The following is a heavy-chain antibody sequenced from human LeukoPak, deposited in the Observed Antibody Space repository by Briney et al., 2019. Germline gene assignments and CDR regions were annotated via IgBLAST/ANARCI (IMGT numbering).Heavy chain of an antibody. CDR2: INPNSGGT. CDR3: ARGEPRYYYDSSGSYYFDY. V-gene: IGHV1-2*06. D-gene: IGHD3-22*01. CDR1: GYTFTGYY. J-gene: IGHJ4*02. Sequence: GSSVKVSCKASGYTFTGYYMHWVRQAPGQGLEWMGPINPNSGGTNYAQKFQGRVTMTRDTSISTAYMELSRLRSDDTAVYYCARGEPRYYYDSSGSYYFDYWGQGTLVTVSS.